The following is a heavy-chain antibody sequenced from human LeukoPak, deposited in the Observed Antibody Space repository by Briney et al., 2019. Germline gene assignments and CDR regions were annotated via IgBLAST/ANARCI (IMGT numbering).Heavy chain of an antibody. V-gene: IGHV3-74*01. D-gene: IGHD1-26*01. J-gene: IGHJ4*02. CDR3: ARDIPHTGSSSPLDF. CDR1: GFTFSSYW. CDR2: INSDGSST. Sequence: GVLRLSCAASGFTFSSYWMHWVRQAPGKGLVWVSRINSDGSSTSYADSVKGRFTISRDNAKNSLYLQMNSLRAEDTAVYYCARDIPHTGSSSPLDFWGQGTLVTVSS.